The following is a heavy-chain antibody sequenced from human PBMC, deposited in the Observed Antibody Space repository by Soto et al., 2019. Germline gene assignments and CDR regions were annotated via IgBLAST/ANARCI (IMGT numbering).Heavy chain of an antibody. CDR3: ARDQAPYSNGWYD. Sequence: QIYLVQSGAEVKKPGASVKVSCKASGYTFTSYGIIWVRQAPGQGLEWMGWINTKNGNTHYAQKLQGRVTMTTDTSTTTAYMELRSLRTDDTAVYFCARDQAPYSNGWYDWGQGTLVTVSS. V-gene: IGHV1-18*01. D-gene: IGHD6-19*01. CDR2: INTKNGNT. CDR1: GYTFTSYG. J-gene: IGHJ4*02.